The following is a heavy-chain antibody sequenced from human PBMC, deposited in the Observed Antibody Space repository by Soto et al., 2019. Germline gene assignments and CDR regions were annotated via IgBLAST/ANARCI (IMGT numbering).Heavy chain of an antibody. J-gene: IGHJ4*02. CDR3: ARDHDSSSWYGYLDY. D-gene: IGHD6-13*01. CDR1: GFTFNSNA. CDR2: ISFDGSNI. Sequence: QVQLVESGGRVVQPGRSLRLSCAASGFTFNSNAMHWVRQAPGKGLEWVAVISFDGSNIFYGDSVKGRFTISRDNYDNTLELQMKSRRGEDTALYYCARDHDSSSWYGYLDYWGQGTLVTVSS. V-gene: IGHV3-33*01.